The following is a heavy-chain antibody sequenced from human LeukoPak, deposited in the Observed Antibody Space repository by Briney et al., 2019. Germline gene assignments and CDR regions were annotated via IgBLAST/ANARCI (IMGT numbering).Heavy chain of an antibody. CDR2: VYYSGLT. D-gene: IGHD3-10*01. V-gene: IGHV4-61*01. CDR1: GGSVSSGSHY. Sequence: SETLSLTCTVSGGSVSSGSHYWSWIRQPPGKGLEWIGYVYYSGLTNYNPSLKSRVTISVDTSKNQFSLKLSSVTAADTAVYYCARRRPVGSGRTNWFDPWGQGTLVTVSS. CDR3: ARRRPVGSGRTNWFDP. J-gene: IGHJ5*02.